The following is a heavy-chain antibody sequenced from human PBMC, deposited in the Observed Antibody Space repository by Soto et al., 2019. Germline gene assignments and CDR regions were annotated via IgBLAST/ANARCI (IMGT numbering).Heavy chain of an antibody. D-gene: IGHD4-4*01. Sequence: GEYLKISCKGSGYSFTSEWIGWVRQMPGKGLEWMGIIYPGDSDTRYSPSFQGQVTISADESIDTAYLQWSSLKASDTAMYYCARRSPEMATVWTYRGQGTLVTVSS. J-gene: IGHJ4*02. CDR2: IYPGDSDT. CDR3: ARRSPEMATVWTY. V-gene: IGHV5-51*01. CDR1: GYSFTSEW.